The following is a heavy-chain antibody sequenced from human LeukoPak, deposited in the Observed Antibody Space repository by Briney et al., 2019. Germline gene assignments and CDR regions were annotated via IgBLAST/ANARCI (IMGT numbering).Heavy chain of an antibody. V-gene: IGHV4-61*02. D-gene: IGHD3-10*01. Sequence: PSQTLSLTCTVSGGSISSGSYYWSWIRQPAGNRLESIGRIYTSGSTNYNPSLKSRVTISVDTSKNQFSLKLSSVTAADTAVYYCARHYGSGSYSIDAFDIWGQGTMVTVSS. J-gene: IGHJ3*02. CDR1: GGSISSGSYY. CDR2: IYTSGST. CDR3: ARHYGSGSYSIDAFDI.